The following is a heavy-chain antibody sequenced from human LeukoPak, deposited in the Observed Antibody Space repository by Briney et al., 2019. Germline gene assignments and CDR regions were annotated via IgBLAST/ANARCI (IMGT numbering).Heavy chain of an antibody. CDR1: GFTFSSYV. CDR2: LSGSGDIT. V-gene: IGHV3-23*01. J-gene: IGHJ4*02. CDR3: ATYRQVLLPFES. Sequence: GGSLRLSCAASGFTFSSYVMNWVRQAPGKGPEWVSALSGSGDITTYADSVRGRFTISRDNSKSTLSLQMNSLRAEDTAIYYCATYRQVLLPFESWGQGTLVTVSS. D-gene: IGHD2-8*02.